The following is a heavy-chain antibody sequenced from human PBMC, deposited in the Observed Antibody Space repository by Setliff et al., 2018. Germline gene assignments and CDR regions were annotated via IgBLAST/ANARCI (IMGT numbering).Heavy chain of an antibody. CDR3: ARAISGWYSAHYYYMDV. V-gene: IGHV4-61*09. J-gene: IGHJ6*03. CDR2: IYTTGST. Sequence: TSETLSLTCTVSGGSISSGSDYWTWIRQPAGKGLEWIGHIYTTGSTNYNPSLKSRVTMSVDTSMNQFSLKLSSVTAADTAVYYCARAISGWYSAHYYYMDVWGKGTTVTVSS. CDR1: GGSISSGSDY. D-gene: IGHD6-19*01.